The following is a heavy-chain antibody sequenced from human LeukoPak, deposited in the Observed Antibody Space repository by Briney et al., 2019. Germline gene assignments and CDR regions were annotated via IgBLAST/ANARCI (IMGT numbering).Heavy chain of an antibody. D-gene: IGHD5-12*01. J-gene: IGHJ4*02. CDR2: IFPDENTK. CDR1: GFIFNNFS. V-gene: IGHV3-30*04. Sequence: PGGSLRLSCEASGFIFNNFSMTWGRQAPGKGLEWVAVIFPDENTKLYADSVKGRFTISRDNSKNKLFLQMDSLRPDDTAVYYCASRYSGYDGVSLDHYWGQGTLVTVSS. CDR3: ASRYSGYDGVSLDHY.